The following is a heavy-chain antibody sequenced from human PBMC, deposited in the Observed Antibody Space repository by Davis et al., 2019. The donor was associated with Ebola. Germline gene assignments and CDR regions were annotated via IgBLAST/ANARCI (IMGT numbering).Heavy chain of an antibody. J-gene: IGHJ6*02. CDR1: GYTLISYG. CDR2: ISAYNGNT. D-gene: IGHD3-3*01. V-gene: IGHV1-18*01. Sequence: SVKVSCKASGYTLISYGISWVRQAPGQGLEWMGWISAYNGNTNYAQKLQGRVTMTTDTSTSTAYMELRSLRSEDTAVYYCARDGPLRFLEWSSYYYYGMDVWGQGTTVTVSS. CDR3: ARDGPLRFLEWSSYYYYGMDV.